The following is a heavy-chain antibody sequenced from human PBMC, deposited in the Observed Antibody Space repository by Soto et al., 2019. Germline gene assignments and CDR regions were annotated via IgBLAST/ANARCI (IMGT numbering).Heavy chain of an antibody. Sequence: GGSLRLSCSASGFTFNSYAMHWVRQAPGKGLEYVSVISTNGGSTYYADSVKGRFTISRDNSKNTLYLQMSSLRPEDTAVYYCVREGAPGLGGYASSWGQGTLVTVSS. CDR1: GFTFNSYA. CDR3: VREGAPGLGGYASS. CDR2: ISTNGGST. D-gene: IGHD5-12*01. J-gene: IGHJ5*02. V-gene: IGHV3-64D*06.